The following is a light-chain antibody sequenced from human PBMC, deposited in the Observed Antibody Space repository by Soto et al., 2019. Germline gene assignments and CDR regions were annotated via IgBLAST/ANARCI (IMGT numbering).Light chain of an antibody. CDR3: QQYGSSPIFT. CDR1: QSVSSSY. CDR2: GAS. Sequence: EIVLTQSPGTLSLSPGERATLSCRASQSVSSSYLAWYQQKPGQAPRLLIYGASSRATGIPDRFSGSGSGTDSTLTISRLEPEDFAVYYCQQYGSSPIFTFDPGTKVDIK. J-gene: IGKJ3*01. V-gene: IGKV3-20*01.